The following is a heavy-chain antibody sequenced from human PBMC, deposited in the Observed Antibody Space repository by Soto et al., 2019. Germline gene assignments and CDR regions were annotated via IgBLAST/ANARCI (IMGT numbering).Heavy chain of an antibody. CDR2: IWYDGSNK. D-gene: IGHD4-4*01. J-gene: IGHJ6*03. V-gene: IGHV3-33*01. Sequence: QVQLVESGGGVVQPGRSLRLSCAASGFTFSSYGMHWVRQAPGKGLEWVAVIWYDGSNKYYADSVKGRFTISRDNSKNTLYLQMNSLRAEDTAVYYCARAYSNYRYYYYYMDVWGKGTTVTVSS. CDR1: GFTFSSYG. CDR3: ARAYSNYRYYYYYMDV.